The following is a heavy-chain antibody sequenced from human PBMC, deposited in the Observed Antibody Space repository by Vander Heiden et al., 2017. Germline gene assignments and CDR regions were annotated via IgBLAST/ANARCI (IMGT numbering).Heavy chain of an antibody. CDR3: ARRGTIFGVVIIYFDL. V-gene: IGHV4-39*01. J-gene: IGHJ2*01. CDR1: GGSISSGSYY. D-gene: IGHD3-3*01. Sequence: QLQLQESGPGLVQPSETLSLTCPVSGGSISSGSYYWGWIRQPPGKGLEWIGSIYYSGSTYYNPSLKSRVTISVDTSKNQFSLKLSSVTAADTAVYYCARRGTIFGVVIIYFDLWGRGTLVTVSS. CDR2: IYYSGST.